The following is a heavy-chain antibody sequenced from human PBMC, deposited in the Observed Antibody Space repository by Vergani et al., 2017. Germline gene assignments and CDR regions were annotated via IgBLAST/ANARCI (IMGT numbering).Heavy chain of an antibody. CDR3: ARGSCLGGSCYKPLLDY. J-gene: IGHJ4*02. CDR2: IHTSGST. D-gene: IGHD2-15*01. CDR1: GGSINSHNYY. V-gene: IGHV4-61*02. Sequence: QVQLQESGPGLVKPSQTLSLTCTVSGGSINSHNYYWSWIRQPAGKGLEWLGRIHTSGSTNYNPSLKSRVTMSEDTSKNQFSLNLTSVTAADTAVYFCARGSCLGGSCYKPLLDYWGQGILVTVSS.